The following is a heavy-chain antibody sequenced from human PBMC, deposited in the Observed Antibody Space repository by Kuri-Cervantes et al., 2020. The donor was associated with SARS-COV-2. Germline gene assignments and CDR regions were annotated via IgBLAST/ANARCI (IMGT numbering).Heavy chain of an antibody. CDR2: IYHSGST. J-gene: IGHJ3*02. Sequence: SETLSSTCAVPGGPIMSGGYSGCWIRQPPGKGLEWIEYIYHSGSTYYNPSLKSRVTISVDRSKNQFSLKLSSVTAADTAVYYCATHAREGPNRRVNDDAFDIWGQGTMVTVSS. CDR3: ATHAREGPNRRVNDDAFDI. V-gene: IGHV4-30-2*01. D-gene: IGHD1-1*01. CDR1: GGPIMSGGYS.